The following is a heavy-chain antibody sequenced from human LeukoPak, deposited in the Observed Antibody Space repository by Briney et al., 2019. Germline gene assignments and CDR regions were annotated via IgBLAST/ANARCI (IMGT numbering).Heavy chain of an antibody. V-gene: IGHV1-18*01. J-gene: IGHJ5*02. Sequence: GASVKVSCKASGYTFSSYGISWVRQAPGQGLEWMGWISAYNGNTNYAQKLQGRVTMTTDTSTTIAYMELRSLRSDDTAVYYCARTSIAARDSEFDPWGQGTLVTVSS. D-gene: IGHD6-6*01. CDR3: ARTSIAARDSEFDP. CDR1: GYTFSSYG. CDR2: ISAYNGNT.